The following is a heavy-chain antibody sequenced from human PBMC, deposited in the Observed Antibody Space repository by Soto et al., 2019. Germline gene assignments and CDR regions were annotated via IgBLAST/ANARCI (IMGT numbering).Heavy chain of an antibody. CDR3: ARGLFSGTSSSGGWYFFDY. D-gene: IGHD3-10*01. V-gene: IGHV4-34*01. Sequence: QVQLQQWGAGLLKPSETLSLTCAVHGGSFSGYSWTWIRQSPGKGLEWIGQINGAGSAIYHPSLTRRVTISVGTSNNEFFLDLSSVTAADTAIYYCARGLFSGTSSSGGWYFFDYWGQGTLVTVSS. CDR1: GGSFSGYS. J-gene: IGHJ4*02. CDR2: INGAGSA.